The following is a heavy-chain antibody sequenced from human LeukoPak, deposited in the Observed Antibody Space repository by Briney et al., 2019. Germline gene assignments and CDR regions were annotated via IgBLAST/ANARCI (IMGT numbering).Heavy chain of an antibody. CDR2: ISNSGVST. J-gene: IGHJ1*01. D-gene: IGHD2-2*02. CDR3: AKDLYPHGRAEYFQH. Sequence: GGSLRFSCEASGFTFDNYAMSWVRQAPGKGLEWVSAISNSGVSTHYADSVKGRFTISRDNSKNTLFLHMNTLRADDMAVYYCAKDLYPHGRAEYFQHWGQGTLVTVSS. V-gene: IGHV3-23*01. CDR1: GFTFDNYA.